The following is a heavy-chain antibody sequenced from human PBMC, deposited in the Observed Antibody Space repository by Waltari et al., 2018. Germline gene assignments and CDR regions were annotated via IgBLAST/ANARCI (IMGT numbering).Heavy chain of an antibody. CDR3: ARDGRLGGPFDY. V-gene: IGHV4-59*01. Sequence: QVQLQESGPGLVKPSETLSLTCTVSGGSISSYYWSWIRQPPGKGLEWSGYIYYSGSTNYNPSLKSRVTISVDTSKNQFSLKLSSVTAADTAVYYCARDGRLGGPFDYWGQGTLVTVSS. CDR1: GGSISSYY. J-gene: IGHJ4*02. CDR2: IYYSGST. D-gene: IGHD3-10*01.